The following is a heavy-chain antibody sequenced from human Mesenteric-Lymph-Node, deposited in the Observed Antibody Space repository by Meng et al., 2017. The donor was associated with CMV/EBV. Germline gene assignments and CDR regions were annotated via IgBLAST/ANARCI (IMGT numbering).Heavy chain of an antibody. CDR2: ISWDGGST. J-gene: IGHJ6*02. Sequence: GESLKISCAASGFTFDDYAMHWVRQAPGKGLEWVSLISWDGGSTYYADSVKGRFTISRDNSKNSLYLQMNSLRAEDTAVYYCAIRGYSYGYDYYGMDVWGQGTTVTVSS. CDR3: AIRGYSYGYDYYGMDV. D-gene: IGHD5-18*01. V-gene: IGHV3-43D*03. CDR1: GFTFDDYA.